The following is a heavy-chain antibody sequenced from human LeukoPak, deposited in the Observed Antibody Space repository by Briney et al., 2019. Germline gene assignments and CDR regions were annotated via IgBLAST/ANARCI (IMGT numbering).Heavy chain of an antibody. J-gene: IGHJ6*03. CDR3: ARVKYQLLWGYYYYYMDV. CDR1: GYTFTGYY. CDR2: INPNSGGT. Sequence: ASVKVSCKASGYTFTGYYMHWVRQAPGQGLEWMGWINPNSGGTNYAQKLQGRVTMTTDTSTSTAYMELRSLRSDDTAVYYCARVKYQLLWGYYYYYMDVWGKGTTVTISS. D-gene: IGHD2-2*01. V-gene: IGHV1-2*02.